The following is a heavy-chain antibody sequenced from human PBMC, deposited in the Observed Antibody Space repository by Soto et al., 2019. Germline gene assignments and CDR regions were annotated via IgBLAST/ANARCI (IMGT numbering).Heavy chain of an antibody. CDR2: LNWNGVST. CDR3: ARDTGGAAYNSGWYGY. J-gene: IGHJ4*02. V-gene: IGHV3-20*04. Sequence: PGGSLRLSCAASGFTFDDYGMSWVRQAPGKGLEWVSGLNWNGVSTVYADSVKGRFTISRDNAKNSLYLQMNSLRAEDTAVYYCARDTGGAAYNSGWYGYWGQGTLVTVSS. D-gene: IGHD6-19*01. CDR1: GFTFDDYG.